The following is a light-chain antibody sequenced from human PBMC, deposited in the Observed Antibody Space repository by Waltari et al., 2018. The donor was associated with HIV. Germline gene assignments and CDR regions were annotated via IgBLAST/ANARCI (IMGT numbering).Light chain of an antibody. J-gene: IGKJ1*01. CDR1: QNIKSN. V-gene: IGKV3-15*01. Sequence: DIVMTQSPATLSVSTGERATLSCRASQNIKSNLAWFQQLPGQAPRLLISSASIRATDIPPRFRGSGSGTDFTLTISSLQSEDFAIYYCQEYETWTKTFGQGTKVEMK. CDR2: SAS. CDR3: QEYETWTKT.